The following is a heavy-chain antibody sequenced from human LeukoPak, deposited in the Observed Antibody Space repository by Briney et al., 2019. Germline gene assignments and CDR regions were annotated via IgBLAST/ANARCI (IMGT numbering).Heavy chain of an antibody. CDR3: ASAREDAFDI. Sequence: SETLSLTCTVSGGSISSYYWSWIRQPPAKGLEWIGYIYYSGSTYYNPSLKSRVTISVDTSKNQFSLKLSSVTAADTAVYYCASAREDAFDIWGQGTMVTVSS. J-gene: IGHJ3*02. CDR2: IYYSGST. CDR1: GGSISSYY. D-gene: IGHD4/OR15-4a*01. V-gene: IGHV4-59*06.